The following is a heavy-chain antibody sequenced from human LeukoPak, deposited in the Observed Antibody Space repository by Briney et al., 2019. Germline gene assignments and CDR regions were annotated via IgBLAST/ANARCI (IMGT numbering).Heavy chain of an antibody. J-gene: IGHJ4*02. CDR2: ISSSSSYI. CDR3: ARVLCSGGSCYWADY. CDR1: GFTFSSYS. V-gene: IGHV3-21*04. Sequence: GGSLRLSCAASGFTFSSYSMNWVRQAPGKGLEWVSSISSSSSYIYYADSVKGRFTISRDNAKNSLYLQMNSLRAEDTALYYCARVLCSGGSCYWADYWGQGTLVTVSS. D-gene: IGHD2-15*01.